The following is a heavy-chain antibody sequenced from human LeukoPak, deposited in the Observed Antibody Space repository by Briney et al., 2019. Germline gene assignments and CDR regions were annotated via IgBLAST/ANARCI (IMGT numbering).Heavy chain of an antibody. CDR3: AKDGLHSGVYFFDC. D-gene: IGHD3-10*01. Sequence: GGSLRLSCVASGFTFRNYAMSWVRQAPGKGLEWVSSISGNGGSTYYADSVKGRFSFSRDNSKNTLYLQMNSLRAEDTAVYFWAKDGLHSGVYFFDCWGQGTLVTVSS. CDR1: GFTFRNYA. V-gene: IGHV3-23*01. J-gene: IGHJ4*02. CDR2: ISGNGGST.